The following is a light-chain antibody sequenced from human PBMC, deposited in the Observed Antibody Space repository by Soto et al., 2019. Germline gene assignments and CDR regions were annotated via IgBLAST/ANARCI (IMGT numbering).Light chain of an antibody. CDR1: SSDVGGYNY. J-gene: IGLJ2*01. V-gene: IGLV2-8*01. CDR3: SSYAGSNSGVV. Sequence: QSALTQPPSASGSPGQSVTISCTGTSSDVGGYNYVSWYQQHPGKAPKLMISEVNKRPSGVPDRFSGSKSGNTASLTVSGLQAEDEADYFCSSYAGSNSGVVFGGGTKLIVL. CDR2: EVN.